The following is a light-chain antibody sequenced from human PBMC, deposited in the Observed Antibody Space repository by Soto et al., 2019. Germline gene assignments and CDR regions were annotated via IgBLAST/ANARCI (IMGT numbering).Light chain of an antibody. V-gene: IGKV3-20*01. Sequence: EIVLTQSPGTLSLSPGERATLSCRASQSVSSSYLAWYQQKPGQAPRLLIYGASSRTTGIPDRFSGSASGTTVALTISRLEADDFALYYRHHYGSSLLCTVGSGTKVDIK. CDR2: GAS. CDR3: HHYGSSLLCT. J-gene: IGKJ3*01. CDR1: QSVSSSY.